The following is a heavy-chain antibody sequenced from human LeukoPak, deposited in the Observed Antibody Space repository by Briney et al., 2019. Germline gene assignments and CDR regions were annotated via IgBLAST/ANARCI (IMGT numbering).Heavy chain of an antibody. Sequence: GGSLRLSCAASGFTFSDYYMSWIRQAPGKGLGWVSYISSSGSTIYYADSVKGRFTISRDNAKNSLYLQMNSLRAEDTAVYYCARDRGVTAISAGIDYWGQGTLVTVSS. D-gene: IGHD2-21*02. J-gene: IGHJ4*02. V-gene: IGHV3-11*01. CDR2: ISSSGSTI. CDR3: ARDRGVTAISAGIDY. CDR1: GFTFSDYY.